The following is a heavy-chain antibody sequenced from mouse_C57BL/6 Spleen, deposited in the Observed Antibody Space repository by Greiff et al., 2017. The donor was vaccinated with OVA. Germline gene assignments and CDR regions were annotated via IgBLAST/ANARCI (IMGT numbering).Heavy chain of an antibody. CDR1: GYTFTRYW. J-gene: IGHJ2*01. CDR3: ARSLCGY. Sequence: QVQLQQPGAELVMPGASVQLSCKASGYTFTRYWMHWVKQRPGQGLEWIGEIDPSDSYTNYNQTFKGKSTLTVDQSSSTAYMQLSSLTSEYAAVYYCARSLCGYWGQGTTLTVSS. CDR2: IDPSDSYT. V-gene: IGHV1-69*01. D-gene: IGHD6-2*01.